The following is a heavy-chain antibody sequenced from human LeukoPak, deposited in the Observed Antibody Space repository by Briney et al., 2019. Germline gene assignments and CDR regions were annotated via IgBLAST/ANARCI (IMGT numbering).Heavy chain of an antibody. Sequence: PGGSLRLSCAASGFTFSSYAMSWVRQAPGKGLEWVANIKQDGSEKYYVDSVKGRFTISRDNAKNSLYLQMNSLRAEDTAVYYCAREGLDSSGSSRDYWGQGTLVTVSS. J-gene: IGHJ4*02. CDR3: AREGLDSSGSSRDY. CDR1: GFTFSSYA. D-gene: IGHD6-19*01. V-gene: IGHV3-7*01. CDR2: IKQDGSEK.